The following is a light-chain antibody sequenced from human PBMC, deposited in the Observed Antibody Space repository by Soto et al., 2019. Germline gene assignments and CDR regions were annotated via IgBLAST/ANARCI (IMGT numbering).Light chain of an antibody. CDR1: SSDVGGYNY. CDR3: CSYAGSYTGV. CDR2: DVS. V-gene: IGLV2-11*01. Sequence: QSALTQPRSVSGSPGQSVTISCTGTSSDVGGYNYVSWYQQHPGKAPKLMIYDVSKRPSGVPDRFSASKSGNTASLTISGLQAEDEADYYCCSYAGSYTGVFGGGTKLTVL. J-gene: IGLJ3*02.